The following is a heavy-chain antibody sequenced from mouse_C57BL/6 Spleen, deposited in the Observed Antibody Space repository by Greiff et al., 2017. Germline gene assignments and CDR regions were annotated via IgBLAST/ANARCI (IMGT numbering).Heavy chain of an antibody. CDR1: GYTFTSYW. CDR2: IHPNSGST. D-gene: IGHD4-1*01. J-gene: IGHJ2*01. Sequence: QVQLQQPGAELVKPGASVKLSCKASGYTFTSYWMHWVKQRPGQGLEWIGMIHPNSGSTNYNEKFKSNATLTVDTSSSTAYMQISRLTSEDSAVYYCARTGTGYWGQGTTLTVSS. CDR3: ARTGTGY. V-gene: IGHV1-64*01.